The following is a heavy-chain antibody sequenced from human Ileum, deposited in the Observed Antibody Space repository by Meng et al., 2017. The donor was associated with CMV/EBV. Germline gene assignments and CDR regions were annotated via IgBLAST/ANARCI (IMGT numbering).Heavy chain of an antibody. Sequence: QVPVQQWGAGLLKPSETLFLTWAFYGGSFSGYNWSWIRQPPGKGLEWIGEINHSGSTNYNPSLKSRVTISIDTSKNQFSLKLSSVTAADTAVYYCARGRRDGYNNPPLDYWGQGTLVTVSS. CDR2: INHSGST. J-gene: IGHJ4*02. V-gene: IGHV4-34*01. CDR1: GGSFSGYN. D-gene: IGHD5-24*01. CDR3: ARGRRDGYNNPPLDY.